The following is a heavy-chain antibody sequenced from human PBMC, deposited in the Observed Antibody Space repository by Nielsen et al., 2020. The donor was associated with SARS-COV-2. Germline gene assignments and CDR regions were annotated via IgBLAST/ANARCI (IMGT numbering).Heavy chain of an antibody. D-gene: IGHD3-22*01. CDR1: GFTFFDYG. J-gene: IGHJ6*02. CDR3: ARETYYYDSSGYKSPNYYYGMDV. V-gene: IGHV3-20*01. Sequence: GESLTISCAASGFTFFDYGMIWVRQAPGKGLDWVSGITWHGGSTGYADSVKGRFTISRDNAKNSLYLQMNSLRAEDTALNHCARETYYYDSSGYKSPNYYYGMDVWGQGTTVTVSS. CDR2: ITWHGGST.